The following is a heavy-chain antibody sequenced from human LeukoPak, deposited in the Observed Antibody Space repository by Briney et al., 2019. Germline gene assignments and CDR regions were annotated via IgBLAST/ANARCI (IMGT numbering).Heavy chain of an antibody. Sequence: PSETLSLTCTVSGGSISSGSYYWSWIRQPAGKGLEWIGRIYTSGSTNYNPSLKSRVTISVDTSKNQFSLKLTSVTAADTAVYYCARGLGYGSGSYAIDYWGQGTLVPSPQ. D-gene: IGHD3-10*01. CDR2: IYTSGST. J-gene: IGHJ4*02. V-gene: IGHV4-61*02. CDR1: GGSISSGSYY. CDR3: ARGLGYGSGSYAIDY.